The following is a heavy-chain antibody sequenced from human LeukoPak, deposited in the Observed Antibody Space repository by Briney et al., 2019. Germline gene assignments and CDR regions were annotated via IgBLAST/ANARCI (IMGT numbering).Heavy chain of an antibody. D-gene: IGHD3-10*01. V-gene: IGHV6-1*01. CDR3: AREETMVRGADFDY. J-gene: IGHJ4*02. CDR2: TYYRSKWYN. Sequence: SQTLSLTCAISGDSVSSNSAAWNWIRPSPSRGLEWLGRTYYRSKWYNNYAVSVKSRITINPDTSKNQFSLQLNSVTPDDTAVYYCAREETMVRGADFDYWGQGTLVTVSS. CDR1: GDSVSSNSAA.